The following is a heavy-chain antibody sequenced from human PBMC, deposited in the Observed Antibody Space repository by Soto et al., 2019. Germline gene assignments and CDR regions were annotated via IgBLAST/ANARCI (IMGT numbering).Heavy chain of an antibody. Sequence: PSETLSLTCTVSGGSISSGDYYWSWIRQPPGKGLEWIGYNYYGGSTYYNPSLQSRVTISLDTSKNQFSLNLSSVTAADTAVYYCARERVPAYIYHTWFDPWGQGTLVTVSP. CDR3: ARERVPAYIYHTWFDP. CDR1: GGSISSGDYY. V-gene: IGHV4-30-4*01. CDR2: NYYGGST. D-gene: IGHD2-2*01. J-gene: IGHJ5*02.